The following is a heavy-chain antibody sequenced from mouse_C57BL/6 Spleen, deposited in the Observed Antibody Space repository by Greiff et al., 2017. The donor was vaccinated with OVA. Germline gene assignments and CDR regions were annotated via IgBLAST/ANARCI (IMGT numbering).Heavy chain of an antibody. CDR1: GFSFTSYC. D-gene: IGHD2-3*01. CDR2: IWRGGST. Sequence: QVQLQQSGPGLVQPSPSLSLSCTVSGFSFTSYCVHWVRQSPGQGLEWLGVIWRGGSTDYNAAFISRLSISKDNSKSQVFFKMNSLQADDTAIYYCARKDDYYFFDAMDYWGQGTSVTVSS. CDR3: ARKDDYYFFDAMDY. V-gene: IGHV2-2*01. J-gene: IGHJ4*01.